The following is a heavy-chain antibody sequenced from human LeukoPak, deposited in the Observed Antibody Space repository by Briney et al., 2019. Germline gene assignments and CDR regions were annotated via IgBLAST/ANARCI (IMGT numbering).Heavy chain of an antibody. CDR3: ARLPDP. J-gene: IGHJ5*02. V-gene: IGHV4-61*02. CDR2: IYTSGIT. Sequence: SETLSLTCTVSGGSISSGTYYWYWIRQPAGKGLEWIGRIYTSGITNYNPSLKSRVTISVDTSKNQFSPKLTSVTASDTAVYYCARLPDPWGQGTLVTVSS. CDR1: GGSISSGTYY.